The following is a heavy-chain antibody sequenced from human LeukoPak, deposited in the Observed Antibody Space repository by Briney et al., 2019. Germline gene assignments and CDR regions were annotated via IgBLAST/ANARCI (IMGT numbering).Heavy chain of an antibody. CDR2: ITGSGGST. CDR3: AKGFFGSSNYYFEY. Sequence: PGGSLTLSCAASGSTFSSYAMSWVRQAPGKGLEWVSTITGSGGSTFYADSVKGRFTISRDNSKNTLDLQMNSLRVEDTAVYYCAKGFFGSSNYYFEYWGQGTLVTVSS. V-gene: IGHV3-23*01. D-gene: IGHD6-13*01. J-gene: IGHJ4*02. CDR1: GSTFSSYA.